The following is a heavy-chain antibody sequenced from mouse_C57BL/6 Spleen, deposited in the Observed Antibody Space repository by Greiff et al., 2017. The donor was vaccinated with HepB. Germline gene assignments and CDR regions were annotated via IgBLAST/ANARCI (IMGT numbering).Heavy chain of an antibody. V-gene: IGHV1-55*01. CDR3: ARMDYYGSSYGDYAMDY. Sequence: QVHVKQPGAELVKPGASVKMSCKASGYTFTSYWITWVKQRPGQGLEWIGDIYPGSGSTNYNEKFKSKATLTVDTSSSTAYMQLSSLTSEDSAVYYCARMDYYGSSYGDYAMDYWGQGTSVTVSS. CDR2: IYPGSGST. J-gene: IGHJ4*01. CDR1: GYTFTSYW. D-gene: IGHD1-1*01.